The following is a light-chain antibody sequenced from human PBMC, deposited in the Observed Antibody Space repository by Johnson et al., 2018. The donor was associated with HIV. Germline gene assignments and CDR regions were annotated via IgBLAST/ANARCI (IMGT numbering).Light chain of an antibody. CDR1: SSNIGNNS. CDR3: GTWDSSLRARV. CDR2: DTD. Sequence: QSVLTQPPSVSAAPGQTVTIPCSGNSSNIGNNSVSWCQRLPGTAPKLLIHDTDERPPGIPDRFSGSKSGTSATMGITGLLTGDAASYHCGTWDSSLRARVFGTGTKVTVL. V-gene: IGLV1-51*01. J-gene: IGLJ1*01.